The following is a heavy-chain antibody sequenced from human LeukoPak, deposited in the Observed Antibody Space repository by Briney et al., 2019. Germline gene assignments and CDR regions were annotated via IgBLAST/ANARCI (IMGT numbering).Heavy chain of an antibody. Sequence: SETLSLTCTVSRGSINNQYWSWIRQPAGKGLEWIGRMYTNGESDYNPSLKSRVAMSVDTSKNQFSLKLSSVTAADTAVYYCARGTPAGDYWGQGTLVTVSS. J-gene: IGHJ4*02. V-gene: IGHV4-4*07. D-gene: IGHD2-2*01. CDR2: MYTNGES. CDR1: RGSINNQY. CDR3: ARGTPAGDY.